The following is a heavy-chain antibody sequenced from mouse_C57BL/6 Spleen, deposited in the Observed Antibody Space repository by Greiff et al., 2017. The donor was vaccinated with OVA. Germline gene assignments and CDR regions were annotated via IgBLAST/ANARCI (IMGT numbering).Heavy chain of an antibody. CDR1: GFNIKDDY. CDR2: IDPENGDT. D-gene: IGHD1-1*01. CDR3: TVYYYGSSPFDY. Sequence: EVKLQQSGAELVRPGASVKLSCTASGFNIKDDYMHWVKQRPEQGLEWIGWIDPENGDTEYASKFQGKATITADTSSNTAYLQLSSLTSEDTAVYYCTVYYYGSSPFDYWGQGTTLTVSS. V-gene: IGHV14-4*01. J-gene: IGHJ2*01.